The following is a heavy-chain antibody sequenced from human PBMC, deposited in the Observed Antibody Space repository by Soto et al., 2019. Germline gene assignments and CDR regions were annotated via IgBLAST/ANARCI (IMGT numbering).Heavy chain of an antibody. CDR1: GCTCSSCD. V-gene: IGHV3-23*01. CDR3: AKRYCSGGSCYWDNWFDP. J-gene: IGHJ5*02. D-gene: IGHD2-15*01. CDR2: ISGSGGST. Sequence: GRSLRLSCAASGCTCSSCDMSWVRQAPGKGLEWVSAISGSGGSTYYADSVKGRFTISRDNSKNTLYLQMNSLRAEDTAVYYCAKRYCSGGSCYWDNWFDPWGQGTLVPVSS.